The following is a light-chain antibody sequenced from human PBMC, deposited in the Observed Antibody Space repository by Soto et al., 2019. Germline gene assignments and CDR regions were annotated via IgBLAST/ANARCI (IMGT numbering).Light chain of an antibody. Sequence: ENLLTQSPGTLSLSPGEGATLSCRASRGVSANYLAWYQQKPGQAPTLLIYGASIRAAGIPDRFSGSGSGTDFTLTIRRLENDDFAVYYCQQYGSSTRTFGQGTKVDIK. CDR3: QQYGSSTRT. CDR1: RGVSANY. J-gene: IGKJ1*01. V-gene: IGKV3-20*01. CDR2: GAS.